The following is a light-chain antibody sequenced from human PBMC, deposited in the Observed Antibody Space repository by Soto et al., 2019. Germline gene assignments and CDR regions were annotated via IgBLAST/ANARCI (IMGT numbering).Light chain of an antibody. Sequence: EIVMTQSPATLSVSPRERATLSCRASQSVSSNLAWYQQKPGQAHRLLIYGASTRATGIPARFSGSGSGTEFTLTISSLQSEDFAVYYCQQYNNWPPWTFDQGTKVEIK. V-gene: IGKV3-15*01. CDR2: GAS. CDR1: QSVSSN. CDR3: QQYNNWPPWT. J-gene: IGKJ1*01.